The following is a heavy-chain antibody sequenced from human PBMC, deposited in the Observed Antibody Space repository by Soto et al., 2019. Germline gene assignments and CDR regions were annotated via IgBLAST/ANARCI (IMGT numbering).Heavy chain of an antibody. Sequence: QLQLQESGPGLVKPSETLSLTCTVSGGSISSSSYYWGWIRQPPGKGLEWIGSIYYSGSTYYNPSLKSRVTISVDTSKNQFSLKLSSVTAADTAVYYCARPTGGYSYGSFDYWGQGTLVTVSS. CDR3: ARPTGGYSYGSFDY. CDR2: IYYSGST. CDR1: GGSISSSSYY. V-gene: IGHV4-39*01. J-gene: IGHJ4*02. D-gene: IGHD5-18*01.